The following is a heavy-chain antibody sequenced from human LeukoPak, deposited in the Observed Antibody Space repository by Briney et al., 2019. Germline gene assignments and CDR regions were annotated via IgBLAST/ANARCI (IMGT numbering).Heavy chain of an antibody. CDR2: IIPIFGTA. J-gene: IGHJ3*02. CDR3: ARDPVGGPTYYGSSGYSGDAFDI. D-gene: IGHD3-22*01. Sequence: SVKVSCKASGGTFSSYAISWVRQAPGQGLEWMGGIIPIFGTANYAQKFQGRVTITADESTSTAYMELSSLRSEDTAVYYCARDPVGGPTYYGSSGYSGDAFDIWGQGTMVTVSS. CDR1: GGTFSSYA. V-gene: IGHV1-69*13.